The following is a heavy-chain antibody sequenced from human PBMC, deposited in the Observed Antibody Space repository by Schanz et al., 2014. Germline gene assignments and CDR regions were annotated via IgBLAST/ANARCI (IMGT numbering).Heavy chain of an antibody. D-gene: IGHD4-17*01. CDR1: GHPFTAYY. CDR2: INPNSGGT. J-gene: IGHJ4*02. CDR3: ARELRLEYYFDY. Sequence: QVQLLQSGAEVKKPGASVKVSCKASGHPFTAYYMHWVRQAPGQGLEWMGRINPNSGGTNYAQKFQGRVTMTRDTSISTAYMELSSLRSDDTAVYYCARELRLEYYFDYWGQGTQVTVSS. V-gene: IGHV1-2*06.